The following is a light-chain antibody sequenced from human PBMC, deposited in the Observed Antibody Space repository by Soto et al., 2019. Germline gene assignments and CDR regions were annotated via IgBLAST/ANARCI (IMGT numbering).Light chain of an antibody. J-gene: IGKJ5*01. V-gene: IGKV3-15*01. Sequence: VMTQSPATLSVSPWERATLSCRASQSVATNLAWYQQRPGQAPRLLIYGASTRATGIPARFRGGGSGTEFTLTISSLQSEDSAVYYCQQYHKWPPITFGQGTRLEIK. CDR1: QSVATN. CDR2: GAS. CDR3: QQYHKWPPIT.